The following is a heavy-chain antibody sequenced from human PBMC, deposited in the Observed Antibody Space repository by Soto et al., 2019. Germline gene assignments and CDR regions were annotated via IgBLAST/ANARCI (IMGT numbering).Heavy chain of an antibody. J-gene: IGHJ6*02. CDR3: AREQGAATFYYYYGMDV. D-gene: IGHD2-15*01. CDR1: GFTFSSYS. CDR2: ISSSSYI. V-gene: IGHV3-21*01. Sequence: EVQLVESGGGLVKPGGSLRLSCAASGFTFSSYSMNWVRQAPGKGLEWVSSISSSSYIYYADSVKGRFTISRDNAKNSLYLQMNSLRAEDTAVYYCAREQGAATFYYYYGMDVWGQGTTVTVSS.